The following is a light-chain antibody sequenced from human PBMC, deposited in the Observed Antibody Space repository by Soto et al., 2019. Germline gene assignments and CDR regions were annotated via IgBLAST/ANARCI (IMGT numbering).Light chain of an antibody. V-gene: IGLV2-23*01. J-gene: IGLJ1*01. CDR3: FPYPRSNPYG. CDR2: EGT. CDR1: TSDVGGYNL. Sequence: AVRTQPASVSGSPGQSTTISCSGTTSDVGGYNLVSWYQQHTAKAPKLLIYEGTQRHSGVSSRFSGSKSGNTASLTISRLQAEDLADYYCFPYPRSNPYGCGTGTK.